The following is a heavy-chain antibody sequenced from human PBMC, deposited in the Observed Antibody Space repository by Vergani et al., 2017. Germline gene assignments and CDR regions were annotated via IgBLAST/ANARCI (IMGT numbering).Heavy chain of an antibody. J-gene: IGHJ6*02. CDR1: GGSISSGSYY. CDR2: IYTSGST. CDR3: AAAHQQGTEYYYYGMDV. Sequence: QVQLQESGPGLVKPSQTLSLTCTVSGGSISSGSYYWSWIRQPAGKGLEWIGRIYTSGSTNYNPSLKSRVTISVDMSKNQFSLKLISVTAADTAVYYCAAAHQQGTEYYYYGMDVWGQGSTVTVSS. V-gene: IGHV4-61*02. D-gene: IGHD1-1*01.